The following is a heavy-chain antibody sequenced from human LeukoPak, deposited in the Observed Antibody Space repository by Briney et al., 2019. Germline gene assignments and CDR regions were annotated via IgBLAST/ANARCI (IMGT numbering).Heavy chain of an antibody. Sequence: GGSLRLSCAVSGFTFSGSAIHWVRQASGKGLGWVGRIRSKTNNYATAYAASVKGRFTISRDDSKNTVYLQMNSLKTEDTAVYYCTMRRWELTSNFDYWGQGTLVTVSS. CDR3: TMRRWELTSNFDY. J-gene: IGHJ4*02. CDR1: GFTFSGSA. CDR2: IRSKTNNYAT. D-gene: IGHD1-26*01. V-gene: IGHV3-73*01.